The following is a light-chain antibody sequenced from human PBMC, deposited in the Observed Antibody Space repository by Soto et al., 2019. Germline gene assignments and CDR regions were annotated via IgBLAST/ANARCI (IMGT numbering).Light chain of an antibody. J-gene: IGKJ2*01. Sequence: DIPMTQSPSSLSASVGDRVTITCRASQSISSYLNWYQQKPGKAPKLLIYAASSLQSGVPSRFSGSGSGTDFTLTTTSLQPEDFATYYCQQSYSTPQYTFGQGTKLEIK. V-gene: IGKV1-39*01. CDR3: QQSYSTPQYT. CDR2: AAS. CDR1: QSISSY.